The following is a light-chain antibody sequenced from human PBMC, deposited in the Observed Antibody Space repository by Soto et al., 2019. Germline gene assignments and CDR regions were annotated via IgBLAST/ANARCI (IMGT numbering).Light chain of an antibody. CDR1: PCVSSN. CDR3: QQYNNWPPWT. V-gene: IGKV3-15*01. J-gene: IGKJ1*01. CDR2: GAS. Sequence: EIVMPQSPATLSVSPGERATLSCRASPCVSSNLAWYQQKPGQAPRLLIYGASTRATGIPARFSGSGSGTEFTLTISSLQSEDFAVDYCQQYNNWPPWTFGQGTKVEIK.